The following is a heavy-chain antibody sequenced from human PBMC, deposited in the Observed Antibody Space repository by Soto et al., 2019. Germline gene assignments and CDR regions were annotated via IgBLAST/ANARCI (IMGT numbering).Heavy chain of an antibody. J-gene: IGHJ4*02. CDR1: GFTVSSNY. V-gene: IGHV3-23*01. CDR3: AKERSSGWSFED. CDR2: ISGSGDST. Sequence: GGSLRLSCAASGFTVSSNYMSWVRQAPGKGLEWVSGISGSGDSTYYADSVKGRFTVSRDNSKNTLYLQMNSLRAEDTAVFYCAKERSSGWSFEDWGQGTRVTVSS. D-gene: IGHD6-19*01.